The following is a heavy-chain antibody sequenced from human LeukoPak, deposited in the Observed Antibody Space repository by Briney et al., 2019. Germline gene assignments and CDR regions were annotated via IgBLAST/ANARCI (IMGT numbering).Heavy chain of an antibody. Sequence: SQTLSLTCTVSGGSISSGSYYWSWIRQPAGKGLEWIGRIYTSGSTNYNPSLKSRVTISVDTSKNQFSLKLSSVTAADTAVYYCAREWSGYDPYYYYYYVDVWGKGTTVTISS. CDR1: GGSISSGSYY. V-gene: IGHV4-61*02. CDR2: IYTSGST. D-gene: IGHD5-12*01. J-gene: IGHJ6*03. CDR3: AREWSGYDPYYYYYYVDV.